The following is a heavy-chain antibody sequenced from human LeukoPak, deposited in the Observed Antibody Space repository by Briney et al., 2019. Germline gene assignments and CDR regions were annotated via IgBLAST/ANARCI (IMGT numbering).Heavy chain of an antibody. CDR2: ISSSGSTI. J-gene: IGHJ3*02. Sequence: PGGSLRLSCAASGFTFSSYEMNWVRQAPGKGLEWVSYISSSGSTIYYADSVKGRFTISRDNAKNSLYLQMNSLRAEDTAVYYCARDIYCSGGSCYSTAFDIWGQGTMVTVSS. CDR3: ARDIYCSGGSCYSTAFDI. D-gene: IGHD2-15*01. CDR1: GFTFSSYE. V-gene: IGHV3-48*03.